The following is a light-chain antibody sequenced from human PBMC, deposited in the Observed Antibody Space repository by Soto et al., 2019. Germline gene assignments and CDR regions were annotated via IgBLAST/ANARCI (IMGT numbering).Light chain of an antibody. J-gene: IGKJ2*01. CDR1: QSIVNW. Sequence: DLPMTQSPSTLSASVGDRVIITCRASQSIVNWLAWYQQKPGKAPKLLISDASKLESGVPPRFSGVGSGTDFTLTISSLQPDDSATYYCQQYNLDPYTFGQGTKLEIK. V-gene: IGKV1-5*01. CDR3: QQYNLDPYT. CDR2: DAS.